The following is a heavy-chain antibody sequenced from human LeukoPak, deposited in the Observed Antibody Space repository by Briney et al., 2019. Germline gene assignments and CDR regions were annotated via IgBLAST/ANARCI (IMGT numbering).Heavy chain of an antibody. D-gene: IGHD3-9*01. CDR2: IYHSGST. J-gene: IGHJ4*02. Sequence: SETLSLTCAVSGGSISSGGYSWNWIRQPPGEGLEWIGYIYHSGSTYYNPSLKSRVTISVDRSKNQFSLKLSSVTAADTAVYYCARGGYYDILTGRTVSLTYFDYWGQGTLVTVSS. CDR3: ARGGYYDILTGRTVSLTYFDY. V-gene: IGHV4-30-2*01. CDR1: GGSISSGGYS.